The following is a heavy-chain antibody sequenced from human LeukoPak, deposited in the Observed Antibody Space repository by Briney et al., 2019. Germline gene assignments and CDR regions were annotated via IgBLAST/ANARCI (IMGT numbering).Heavy chain of an antibody. Sequence: GGSLRLSCAASGFTVSVNYMTWVRQAPGKGLEWVSVISGSGGSTGYADSAKGRFTISRDNSQNTLYLQMSSLRAEDTGVYYCAKDREMAIIRGYFDYWGQGTLVTVSS. CDR2: ISGSGGST. J-gene: IGHJ4*02. CDR1: GFTVSVNY. D-gene: IGHD5-24*01. CDR3: AKDREMAIIRGYFDY. V-gene: IGHV3-23*01.